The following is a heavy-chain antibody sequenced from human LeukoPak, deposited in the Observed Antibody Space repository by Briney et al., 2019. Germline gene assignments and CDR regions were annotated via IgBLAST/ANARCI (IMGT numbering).Heavy chain of an antibody. V-gene: IGHV1-2*02. CDR2: MNPNSGGT. CDR1: GYTFTSYD. J-gene: IGHJ5*02. Sequence: ASVKVSCKASGYTFTSYDINWVRQATGQGLEWMGWMNPNSGGTNYAQKFQGRVTMTRDTSISTAYMELSRLRSDDTAVYYCARPRAMVRGVIAGHWFDPWGQGTLVTVSS. D-gene: IGHD3-10*01. CDR3: ARPRAMVRGVIAGHWFDP.